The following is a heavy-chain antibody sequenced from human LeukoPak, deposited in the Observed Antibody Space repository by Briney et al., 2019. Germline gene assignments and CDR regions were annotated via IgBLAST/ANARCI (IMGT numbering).Heavy chain of an antibody. V-gene: IGHV3-43D*04. Sequence: GGSLRLSCAASGFTSDDYAMHWVRLAPGKGLEWVSLISWDGGSTYYADSVKGRFTISRDNSKNSLYLQMNSLRAEDTALYYCAKDSAGAAGSNYYYGMDVWGKGTTVTVSS. D-gene: IGHD6-13*01. CDR3: AKDSAGAAGSNYYYGMDV. J-gene: IGHJ6*04. CDR2: ISWDGGST. CDR1: GFTSDDYA.